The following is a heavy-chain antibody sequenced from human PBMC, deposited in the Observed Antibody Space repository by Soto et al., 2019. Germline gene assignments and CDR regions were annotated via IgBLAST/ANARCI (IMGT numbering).Heavy chain of an antibody. J-gene: IGHJ4*02. CDR1: GFDFSTFG. CDR2: LSPSYPYT. V-gene: IGHV3-21*01. Sequence: GSLRLSCAASGFDFSTFGMNWVRQAPGKGLEWVSFLSPSYPYTSYADSVKGRFTISGDNAKNSVSLQMNRLRADDPAVYYCARESEDLTSNFDYWGQGTLVTVSS. CDR3: ARESEDLTSNFDY.